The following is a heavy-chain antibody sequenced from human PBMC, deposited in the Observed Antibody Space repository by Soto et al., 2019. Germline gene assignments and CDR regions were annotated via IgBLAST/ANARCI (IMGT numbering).Heavy chain of an antibody. CDR3: ASGCGIHITTYTLSDC. CDR1: GRSCSGYY. V-gene: IGHV4-34*01. D-gene: IGHD5-18*01. J-gene: IGHJ4*02. Sequence: PPSLSCSFSGRSCSGYYWRSIGQPPGRGLEWIGEINHSGSTNYNPSLKSRVTISVDTSKNQVSLKPSSVTTADTAAYSCASGCGIHITTYTLSDCWGQGTLVTVSS. CDR2: INHSGST.